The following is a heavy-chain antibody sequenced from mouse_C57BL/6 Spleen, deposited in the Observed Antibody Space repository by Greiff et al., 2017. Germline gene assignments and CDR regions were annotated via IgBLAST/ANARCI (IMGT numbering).Heavy chain of an antibody. CDR3: ARVTGKDWYFDV. Sequence: EVKLVESGGGLVKPGGSLKLSCAASGFTFSSYAMSWVRQTPEKRLEWVATISDGGSYTYYPDNVKGRFTISRDNAKNNLYLQMSHLKSEDTAMGYCARVTGKDWYFDVWGTGTTVTVSS. J-gene: IGHJ1*03. CDR1: GFTFSSYA. CDR2: ISDGGSYT. V-gene: IGHV5-4*03. D-gene: IGHD4-1*01.